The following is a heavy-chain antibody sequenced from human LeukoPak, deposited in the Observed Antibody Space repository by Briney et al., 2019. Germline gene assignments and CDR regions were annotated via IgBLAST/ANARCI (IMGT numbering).Heavy chain of an antibody. D-gene: IGHD6-19*01. J-gene: IGHJ4*02. CDR3: ARVPRGIAVAATRGPWFYFDY. CDR2: MYYGGST. CDR1: GGSVSGTSYY. Sequence: SETLSLTCTVSGGSVSGTSYYWGWIRQPPGKGLEWVGSMYYGGSTSYTYHNPSLKSRVSISVDTSKNQFSLKLSSVTAADTAVYYCARVPRGIAVAATRGPWFYFDYWGQGTLFTVSS. V-gene: IGHV4-39*01.